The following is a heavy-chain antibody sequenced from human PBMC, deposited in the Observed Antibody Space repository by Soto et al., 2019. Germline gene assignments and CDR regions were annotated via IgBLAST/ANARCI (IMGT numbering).Heavy chain of an antibody. CDR2: IWYDGSNK. CDR3: ARDGQYSSGWDYYYYYYMDV. CDR1: GFTFSSYG. Sequence: GGSLRLSCAASGFTFSSYGMHWVRQAPGKGLEWVAVIWYDGSNKYYADSVKGRFTISRDNSKNTLYLQMNSLRAEDTAVYYCARDGQYSSGWDYYYYYYMDVWGEGTTVTVSS. D-gene: IGHD6-19*01. V-gene: IGHV3-33*01. J-gene: IGHJ6*03.